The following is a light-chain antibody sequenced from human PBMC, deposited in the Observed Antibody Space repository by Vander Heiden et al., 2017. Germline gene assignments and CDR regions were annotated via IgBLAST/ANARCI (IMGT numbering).Light chain of an antibody. J-gene: IGKJ4*01. CDR1: QSVSSN. V-gene: IGKV3-15*01. CDR2: GAS. CDR3: QQHKNWPQLT. Sequence: EIVMTQSPATLSVSPGERATLSCRASQSVSSNLAWYQQKPGQAPRLLIYGASTRATGIPARFSGSGSGIEFTLTISIRQSEDFAVYYCQQHKNWPQLTFGGGTKVEIK.